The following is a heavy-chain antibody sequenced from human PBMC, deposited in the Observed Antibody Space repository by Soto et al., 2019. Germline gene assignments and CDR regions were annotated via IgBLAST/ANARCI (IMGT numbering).Heavy chain of an antibody. CDR2: ISAYNGNT. CDR1: GYTVTSYG. Sequence: QVQLVQSGAEVKKPGASVKVSCKASGYTVTSYGISWVRQAPGQGLEWMGWISAYNGNTNVAQKLQGRVTMTTDTSTSTAYMELRSLRSDDTAGYYCARDVRGHYSYYGMDVWGQGTTVTVSS. CDR3: ARDVRGHYSYYGMDV. J-gene: IGHJ6*02. V-gene: IGHV1-18*01. D-gene: IGHD5-12*01.